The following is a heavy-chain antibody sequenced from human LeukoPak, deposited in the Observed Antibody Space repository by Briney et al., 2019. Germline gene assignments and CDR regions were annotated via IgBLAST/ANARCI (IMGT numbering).Heavy chain of an antibody. D-gene: IGHD5/OR15-5a*01. Sequence: SETLSLTCTVSGGSPSGYSWGWIRQPPGKGLEWIGYIYYSVSTNCNPTPKSRVTISVDTSSNQFSLKLSSVTAADTAVYYCARIMSTVSRTFDYWGQGTLVTVSS. CDR1: GGSPSGYS. J-gene: IGHJ4*02. CDR2: IYYSVST. CDR3: ARIMSTVSRTFDY. V-gene: IGHV4-59*01.